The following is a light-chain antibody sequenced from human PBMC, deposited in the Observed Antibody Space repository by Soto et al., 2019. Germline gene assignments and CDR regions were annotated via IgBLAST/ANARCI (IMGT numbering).Light chain of an antibody. CDR2: PAS. J-gene: IGKJ2*01. Sequence: DIHLTQSPSFLSASVGDRVTVTCRASQDISTYLAWFQQKPGKAPRLLVYPASTLQGGVPSRFSGRGSGTEFSLTISSLQPEDFATYYCQQLRTYPYTFGQGTKLDIK. CDR3: QQLRTYPYT. CDR1: QDISTY. V-gene: IGKV1-9*01.